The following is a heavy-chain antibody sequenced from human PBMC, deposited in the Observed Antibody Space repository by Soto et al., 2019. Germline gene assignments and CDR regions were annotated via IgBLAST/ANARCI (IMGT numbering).Heavy chain of an antibody. J-gene: IGHJ4*02. V-gene: IGHV3-15*01. CDR1: GASFTNAW. CDR2: IKTRIDSATT. CDR3: TTEDPSWLRGLEY. Sequence: EVQLVESGGGLVKSGESLRLYCEASGASFTNAWMNWVRQAPGKGLEWVGRIKTRIDSATTDYAAPVKGRFTISRDDSKNTLYQQMDSLKTEDTAVYYCTTEDPSWLRGLEYWGQGTLVTVSS. D-gene: IGHD5-12*01.